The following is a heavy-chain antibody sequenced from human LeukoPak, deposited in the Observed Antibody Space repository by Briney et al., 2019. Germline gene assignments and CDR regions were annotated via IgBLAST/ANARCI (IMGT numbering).Heavy chain of an antibody. D-gene: IGHD5-12*01. J-gene: IGHJ4*02. V-gene: IGHV4-59*12. CDR1: GRSTSSYY. CDR3: ARDESGYDSNFDY. Sequence: SDTLSLICTVSGRSTSSYYWSWIRQPRGEGLGCLGYIYYGGCTNYNPFLKSRVTISVDTSKNQFSLKMSSVTAADPDVYSCARDESGYDSNFDYWGQGTLVTASS. CDR2: IYYGGCT.